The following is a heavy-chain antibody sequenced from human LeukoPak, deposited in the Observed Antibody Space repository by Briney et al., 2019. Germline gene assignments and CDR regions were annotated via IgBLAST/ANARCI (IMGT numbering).Heavy chain of an antibody. CDR2: ISHDGSNK. J-gene: IGHJ4*02. CDR3: AKDLLDGNDY. Sequence: GGSLRLSCAASGFTFSSYALHWVRQAPGKGLEWVAVISHDGSNKYYADSVRGRFTISRDNSKNTLYLQMNSRRAEDTAVYYCAKDLLDGNDYWGQGTLVTVSS. V-gene: IGHV3-30*04. CDR1: GFTFSSYA. D-gene: IGHD1-1*01.